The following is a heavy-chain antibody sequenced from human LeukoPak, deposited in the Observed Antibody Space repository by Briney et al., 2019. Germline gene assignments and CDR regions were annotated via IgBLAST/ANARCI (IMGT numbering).Heavy chain of an antibody. CDR1: GYTFTGYY. CDR3: ARDLKAWEY. V-gene: IGHV1-2*02. Sequence: ASVKVSFKASGYTFTGYYMHWVRQAPGQGFEWMGWINPNSGGTNYAQKFQGRVTMTRDTSISTAYMDLSRLRYDDTAVYYCARDLKAWEYWGKGALVTASS. J-gene: IGHJ4*02. CDR2: INPNSGGT. D-gene: IGHD1-26*01.